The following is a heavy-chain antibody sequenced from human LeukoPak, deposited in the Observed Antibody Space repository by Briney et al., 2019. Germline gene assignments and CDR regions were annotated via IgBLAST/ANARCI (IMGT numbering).Heavy chain of an antibody. CDR3: ARAPEFSSGWLLDC. Sequence: SETLSLTCTVSGGSMSTYYWSWIRQSAGKGLEWIGRIHRSGSTNYNPSLVSRVTMLVDTSKNQFSLKVRSVTAADTGVYYCARAPEFSSGWLLDCWGQGSLVTVSS. CDR1: GGSMSTYY. V-gene: IGHV4-4*07. D-gene: IGHD6-19*01. J-gene: IGHJ4*02. CDR2: IHRSGST.